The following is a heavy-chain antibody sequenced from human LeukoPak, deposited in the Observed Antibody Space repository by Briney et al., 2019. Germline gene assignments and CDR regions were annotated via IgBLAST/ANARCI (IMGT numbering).Heavy chain of an antibody. J-gene: IGHJ4*02. CDR1: GFTYSSYA. CDR2: ISYDGSNK. V-gene: IGHV3-30-3*01. CDR3: ARERSYDILTGYIGF. Sequence: GRSLRLSCAASGFTYSSYAMHWVRQAPGKGLEWVAVISYDGSNKYYADSVKGRFTISRDNSKNTLYLQMNSLRAEDTAVYYCARERSYDILTGYIGFWGQGTLVTVSS. D-gene: IGHD3-9*01.